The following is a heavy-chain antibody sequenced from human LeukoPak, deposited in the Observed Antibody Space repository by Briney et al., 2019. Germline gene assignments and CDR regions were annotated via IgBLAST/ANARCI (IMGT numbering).Heavy chain of an antibody. Sequence: SETLSLTCTLSGDSISRYYWSWVRQPPGKGLEWIGHIYGSGSTNYNPSLKSRVTLSVNTSKNQFSLKLSTVTAADTAVYYCAREGTSGTHLNWFDRWGQGTLVTVSS. J-gene: IGHJ5*02. V-gene: IGHV4-59*01. D-gene: IGHD1-1*01. CDR3: AREGTSGTHLNWFDR. CDR1: GDSISRYY. CDR2: IYGSGST.